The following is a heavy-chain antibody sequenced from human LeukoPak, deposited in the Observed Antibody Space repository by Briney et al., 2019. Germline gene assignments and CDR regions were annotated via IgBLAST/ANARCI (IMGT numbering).Heavy chain of an antibody. Sequence: GASLKISCQGSGYSLQDYWIGWVRQMPGKGPELMGRIFPHDSDTKYSPSFEGQVTISVDKSISTAYLQWSSLKASDTAMYYCARGGLYDSSGYYDPGIGYWGQGTLVTVSS. V-gene: IGHV5-51*01. CDR2: IFPHDSDT. D-gene: IGHD3-22*01. J-gene: IGHJ4*02. CDR1: GYSLQDYW. CDR3: ARGGLYDSSGYYDPGIGY.